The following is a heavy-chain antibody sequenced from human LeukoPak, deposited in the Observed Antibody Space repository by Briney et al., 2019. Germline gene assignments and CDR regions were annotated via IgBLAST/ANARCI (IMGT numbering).Heavy chain of an antibody. CDR2: ISGSGDIT. CDR3: ARDPYSLDAFDI. J-gene: IGHJ3*02. V-gene: IGHV3-23*01. D-gene: IGHD2-21*01. Sequence: GGSLRLSCAASGFTFSNYAMSWVRQAPGKGLEWVSVISGSGDITYYADSVKGRFTISRDNSKNTLYLQMNSLRAEDTAVYYCARDPYSLDAFDIWGQGTMVTVSS. CDR1: GFTFSNYA.